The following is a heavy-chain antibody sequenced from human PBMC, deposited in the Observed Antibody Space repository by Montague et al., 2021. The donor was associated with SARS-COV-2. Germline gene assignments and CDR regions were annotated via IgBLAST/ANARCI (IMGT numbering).Heavy chain of an antibody. CDR1: GPSISSRSYF. Sequence: SETLSLTCTVSGPSISSRSYFWGWMRKPPGTRLEWIGSIYYSGSTYYNPSLKSRVTISVDTSKNQFSLKLSSVTAADTAVFYCARKTSRGLTIFGVVTASYCFDYWGQGTLVTVSS. CDR3: ARKTSRGLTIFGVVTASYCFDY. V-gene: IGHV4-39*01. CDR2: IYYSGST. D-gene: IGHD3-3*01. J-gene: IGHJ4*02.